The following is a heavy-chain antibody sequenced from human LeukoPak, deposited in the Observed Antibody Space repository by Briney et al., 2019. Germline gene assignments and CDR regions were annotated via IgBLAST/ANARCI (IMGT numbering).Heavy chain of an antibody. D-gene: IGHD3-22*01. CDR1: GFIFSSYA. CDR3: ATDWGADSSGYYGSLDY. CDR2: ISGSGGGT. J-gene: IGHJ4*01. V-gene: IGHV3-23*01. Sequence: GGSLRLSCAASGFIFSSYAMSWVRQAPGKGLEWVSAISGSGGGTYYADSVNGRFNISRDNSKNTLFLQMNSLRGEDTAVYYCATDWGADSSGYYGSLDYWGQGTLATVSS.